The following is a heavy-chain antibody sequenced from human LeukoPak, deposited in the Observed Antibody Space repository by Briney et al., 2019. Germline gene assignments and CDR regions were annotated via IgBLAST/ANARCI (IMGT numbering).Heavy chain of an antibody. V-gene: IGHV1-69*01. D-gene: IGHD3-22*01. CDR2: IIPIFDIA. CDR3: SRGYYDTSGPHPYNYYMDV. CDR1: GGTFSIYA. J-gene: IGHJ6*03. Sequence: EASVTVSFTASGGTFSIYAISWVRQAPGQGLEWMGGIIPIFDIADYAQKFQGRVTITADESTRTAYMELSSLRSEDTAVYYCSRGYYDTSGPHPYNYYMDVWGKGTTVTVSS.